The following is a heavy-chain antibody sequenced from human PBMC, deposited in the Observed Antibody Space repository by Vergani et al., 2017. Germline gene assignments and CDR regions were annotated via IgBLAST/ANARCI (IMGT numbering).Heavy chain of an antibody. D-gene: IGHD4-23*01. V-gene: IGHV1-46*01. CDR3: AREAVGRGYYYYGMDV. Sequence: QVQLVQSGAEVKKPGASVKVSCKASGYTFTSYYMHWVRQAPGQGLEWMGIINPSGGSTSYAQKFQGRVTMTRDTSTSTVYMELSSLRSEDTAVYYCAREAVGRGYYYYGMDVWGQGTTVTVSS. J-gene: IGHJ6*02. CDR1: GYTFTSYY. CDR2: INPSGGST.